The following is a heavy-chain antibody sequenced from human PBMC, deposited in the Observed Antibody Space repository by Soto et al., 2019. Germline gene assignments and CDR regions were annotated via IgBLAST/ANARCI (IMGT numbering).Heavy chain of an antibody. J-gene: IGHJ4*02. CDR2: ISYDGSNK. V-gene: IGHV3-30*18. Sequence: QVQLVESGGGVVQPGRSLRLSCAASGFTFSSYGMHWVRQAPGKGLEWVAVISYDGSNKYYADSVKGRFTISRDNSKNKLYQKMNTLTAEDTVVYYCAKGSTPMTYFDSWAQEPLVTVSS. D-gene: IGHD2-2*01. CDR3: AKGSTPMTYFDS. CDR1: GFTFSSYG.